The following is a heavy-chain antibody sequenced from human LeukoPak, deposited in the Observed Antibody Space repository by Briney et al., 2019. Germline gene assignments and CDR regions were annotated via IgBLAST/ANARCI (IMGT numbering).Heavy chain of an antibody. CDR2: ISSNGGST. CDR1: GFTFSSYA. D-gene: IGHD3-22*01. CDR3: AREIPTLDYYDSSGYGTNAFDI. J-gene: IGHJ3*02. V-gene: IGHV3-64*01. Sequence: GGSLRPSCAASGFTFSSYAMHWVRQTPGKGLEYVSAISSNGGSTYYANSVKGRFTISRDNSKNTLYLQMGSLRAEDMAVYYCAREIPTLDYYDSSGYGTNAFDIWGQGTMVTVSS.